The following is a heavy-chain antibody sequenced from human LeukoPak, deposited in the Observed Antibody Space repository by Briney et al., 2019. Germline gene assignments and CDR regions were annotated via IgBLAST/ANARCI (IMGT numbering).Heavy chain of an antibody. D-gene: IGHD6-13*01. CDR2: ISYDGTNK. Sequence: GGSLRLSCAASGFTFSSYGMHWVRQAPGKGLEWVAVISYDGTNKFYADSVKGRFTISRDNSKNTLCLQMNSLRAGDTAVYYCAKELYSTTWFDYWGQGTLVTVSS. CDR1: GFTFSSYG. J-gene: IGHJ5*01. V-gene: IGHV3-30*18. CDR3: AKELYSTTWFDY.